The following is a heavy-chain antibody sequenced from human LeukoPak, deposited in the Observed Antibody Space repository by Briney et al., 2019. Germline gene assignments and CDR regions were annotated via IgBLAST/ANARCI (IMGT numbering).Heavy chain of an antibody. V-gene: IGHV3-53*01. Sequence: PGGSLRLSCAASGFAVSSYYMSWVRQAPGKGLEWVSVIYRDGSTSHADSVKGRFTISRDNSRNTIYLQMNSLRAEDTAVYYCATGTWKDWGQGTLVTVSS. CDR3: ATGTWKD. J-gene: IGHJ4*02. CDR1: GFAVSSYY. D-gene: IGHD1-1*01. CDR2: IYRDGST.